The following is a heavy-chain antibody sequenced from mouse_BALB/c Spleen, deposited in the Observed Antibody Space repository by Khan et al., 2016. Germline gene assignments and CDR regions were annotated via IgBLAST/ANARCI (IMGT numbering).Heavy chain of an antibody. J-gene: IGHJ1*01. CDR1: GYSITSDYA. V-gene: IGHV3-2*02. Sequence: QLEESGPGLVKPSQSLSLTCTVTGYSITSDYAWNWIRQFPGNKLEWMGYISYRGSTSYNPSLKSRISITRDTSKNQFFLQLNSVTTEDTATYYCARAPPRWYFDVWGAGTTVTVSS. CDR3: ARAPPRWYFDV. CDR2: ISYRGST.